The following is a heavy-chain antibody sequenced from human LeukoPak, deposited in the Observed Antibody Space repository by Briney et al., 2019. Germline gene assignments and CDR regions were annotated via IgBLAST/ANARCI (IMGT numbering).Heavy chain of an antibody. Sequence: PSETLSLTCAVSGGSISSGGYSWSWIRQPPGKGLEWIGYIYYSGSTYYNPSLKSRVTISVDTSKNQFSLKLSSVTAADTAVYYCARSPRSDSSGYYTEYYFDYWGQGTLVTVSS. V-gene: IGHV4-30-4*07. CDR1: GGSISSGGYS. D-gene: IGHD3-22*01. CDR3: ARSPRSDSSGYYTEYYFDY. CDR2: IYYSGST. J-gene: IGHJ4*02.